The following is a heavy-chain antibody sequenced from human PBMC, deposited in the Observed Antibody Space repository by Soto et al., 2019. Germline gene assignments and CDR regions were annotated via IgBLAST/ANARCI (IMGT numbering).Heavy chain of an antibody. CDR1: GGTFSSYA. CDR3: ARPQLETDAFDI. Sequence: GASVKVSCKASGGTFSSYAISWVRQAPGQGLEWMGGIIPIFGTANYAQKFQGRVTITADESTSTAYMELSSLRSEDTAVYYCARPQLETDAFDIWGQGTMVTVSS. J-gene: IGHJ3*02. CDR2: IIPIFGTA. V-gene: IGHV1-69*13. D-gene: IGHD1-1*01.